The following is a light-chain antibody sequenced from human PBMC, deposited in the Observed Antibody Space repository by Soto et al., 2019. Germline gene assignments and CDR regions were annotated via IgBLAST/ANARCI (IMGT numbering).Light chain of an antibody. Sequence: IALAQSTVSVSVGAGVSTPSRASQSFSSWLAWYQQKPGKTPNLLIYDASTLESGVPSRFSGSGSGTEFTLTISSLQPEDFATYYCQQHHIHPNTFGQGTRLEI. CDR3: QQHHIHPNT. J-gene: IGKJ5*01. CDR1: QSFSSW. V-gene: IGKV1-5*01. CDR2: DAS.